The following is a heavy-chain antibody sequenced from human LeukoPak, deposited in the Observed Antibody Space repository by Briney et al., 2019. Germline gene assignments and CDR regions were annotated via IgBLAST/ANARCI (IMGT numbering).Heavy chain of an antibody. CDR1: GYTFTSYG. CDR2: ISAYNGNT. D-gene: IGHD3-3*01. V-gene: IGHV1-18*01. J-gene: IGHJ4*02. Sequence: ASVNVSCKASGYTFTSYGISWVRQAPRKGLEWMGWISAYNGNTNHPQKLEGRVTMTTDTSTSTAYMELRSLRSDDTAVYYCARDTPVGYYDFGSGYYTAFDYWGQGTLVTVSS. CDR3: ARDTPVGYYDFGSGYYTAFDY.